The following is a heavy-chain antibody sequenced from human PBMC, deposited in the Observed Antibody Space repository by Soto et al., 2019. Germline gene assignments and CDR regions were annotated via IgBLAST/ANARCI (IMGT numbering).Heavy chain of an antibody. V-gene: IGHV3-30-3*01. J-gene: IGHJ4*02. CDR2: ISYDGINK. CDR3: ARPEPPSSYYFAY. D-gene: IGHD3-16*02. CDR1: GFTFSNYA. Sequence: GGSLRLSCAASGFTFSNYAMHWVRQAPGKGLEWVADISYDGINKYYADSVKGRFTISRDNSKNTLYLQVNSLRAEDTAVYYCARPEPPSSYYFAYWGQGTLVTVSS.